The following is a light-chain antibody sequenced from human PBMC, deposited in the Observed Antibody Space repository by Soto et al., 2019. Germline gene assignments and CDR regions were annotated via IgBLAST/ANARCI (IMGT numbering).Light chain of an antibody. CDR2: DAS. Sequence: DIQMTQSPSTLSASVGDRVTITCRASQSAGSCLAWYQQKPGRAPKLLISDASSVEGGVPSRFSGSGSGTEFTLTINGLQPDDFATYYCQQYSSYSVTCGPGPDVQIK. CDR1: QSAGSC. CDR3: QQYSSYSVT. V-gene: IGKV1-5*01. J-gene: IGKJ1*01.